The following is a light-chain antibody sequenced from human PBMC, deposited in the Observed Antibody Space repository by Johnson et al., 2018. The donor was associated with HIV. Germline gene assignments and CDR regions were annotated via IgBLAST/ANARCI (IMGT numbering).Light chain of an antibody. Sequence: QAVLTQPPSVSAAPGQKVTISCSGSSSNIGNSYVSWYQQLPGTAPKLLIYDNNKRPSGIPDRFSGSKSGTSATLGITGLQTGDEADYYCGTWDNSLRAGVFGTGTEVTVL. J-gene: IGLJ1*01. CDR3: GTWDNSLRAGV. CDR2: DNN. CDR1: SSNIGNSY. V-gene: IGLV1-51*01.